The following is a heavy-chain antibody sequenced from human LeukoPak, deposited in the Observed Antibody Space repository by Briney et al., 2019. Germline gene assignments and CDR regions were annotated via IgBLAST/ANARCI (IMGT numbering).Heavy chain of an antibody. CDR2: IFHSGST. D-gene: IGHD4-23*01. CDR3: ANSANCGGNSGYFDY. J-gene: IGHJ4*02. CDR1: GGSISSSSYS. V-gene: IGHV4-39*01. Sequence: SETLSLTCTVSGGSISSSSYSWGWIRQPPGKGLEWIGSIFHSGSTYYNPSLEGRVTISVDASKNQFSLKLSSVTAADTAVYYCANSANCGGNSGYFDYWGQGTLVTVSS.